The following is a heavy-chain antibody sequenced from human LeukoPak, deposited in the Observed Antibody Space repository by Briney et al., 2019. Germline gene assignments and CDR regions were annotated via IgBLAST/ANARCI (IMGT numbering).Heavy chain of an antibody. V-gene: IGHV4-34*01. D-gene: IGHD3-9*01. J-gene: IGHJ5*02. CDR3: ARRRVLTGSDP. CDR1: GGSFSGYY. Sequence: SETLSLTCAVYGGSFSGYYWSWIRQPPGKGLEWIGEINHSGSTNSNPSLKSRVTISVDTSKNQFSLKLSSVTAADTAVYYCARRRVLTGSDPWGQGTLVTVSS. CDR2: INHSGST.